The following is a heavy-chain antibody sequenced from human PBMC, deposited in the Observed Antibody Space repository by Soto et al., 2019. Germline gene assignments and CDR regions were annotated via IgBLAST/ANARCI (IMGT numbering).Heavy chain of an antibody. Sequence: SETLSLTCTVSGGSISSSSYYWGWIRQPPGKGLEWIGSIYYSGSTYYNPSLKSRVTISVDTSKNQFSLKLSSVTAADTAVYYCARPKQLGYCSGGSCHSYYYMDVWGKGTTVTVSS. CDR3: ARPKQLGYCSGGSCHSYYYMDV. CDR2: IYYSGST. J-gene: IGHJ6*03. D-gene: IGHD2-15*01. V-gene: IGHV4-39*01. CDR1: GGSISSSSYY.